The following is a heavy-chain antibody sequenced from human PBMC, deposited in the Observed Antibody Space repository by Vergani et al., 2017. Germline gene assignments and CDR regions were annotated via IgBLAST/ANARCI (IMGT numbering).Heavy chain of an antibody. D-gene: IGHD3-10*01. J-gene: IGHJ6*02. V-gene: IGHV4-38-2*02. CDR2: FHHTGMT. Sequence: QVQLQESGPGLVKPSETLSLTCTVSNYSISRGYFWGWIRRPPGKGLEWIASFHHTGMTYNNPSLKSRVTISVDTSKNQFSLKLSSVTAADTAVYYCARGRYYYGSGSPGFYYGMDVWGQGTTVTVSS. CDR3: ARGRYYYGSGSPGFYYGMDV. CDR1: NYSISRGYF.